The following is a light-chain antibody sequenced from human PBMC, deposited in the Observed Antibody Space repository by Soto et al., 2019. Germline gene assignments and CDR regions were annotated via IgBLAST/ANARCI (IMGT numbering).Light chain of an antibody. J-gene: IGLJ2*01. CDR1: SSDVGGFNH. CDR3: SSYGGSNNVL. Sequence: QSALTQPPSASGSPGQSVTISCTGTSSDVGGFNHVSWYQHHPGKAPKLMISEVSKRPSGVPDRFSGSKSGNTASLTVSGLQAEDEADYYCSSYGGSNNVLFGGGTKVTVL. V-gene: IGLV2-8*01. CDR2: EVS.